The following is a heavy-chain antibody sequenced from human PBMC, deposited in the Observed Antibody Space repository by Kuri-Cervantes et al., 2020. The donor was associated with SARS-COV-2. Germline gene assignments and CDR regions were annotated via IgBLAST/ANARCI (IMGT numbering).Heavy chain of an antibody. CDR2: ISYDGSNK. D-gene: IGHD2-8*01. Sequence: GESLKISCAASGFTFSSYAMHWVRQAPGKGLEWVALISYDGSNKYYADSVKGRFTISRDNSKNTLYLQMNSLRAEDTAVYYCARDLSTVLGEDYSDYWGQGTLVTVSS. V-gene: IGHV3-30*04. CDR3: ARDLSTVLGEDYSDY. J-gene: IGHJ4*02. CDR1: GFTFSSYA.